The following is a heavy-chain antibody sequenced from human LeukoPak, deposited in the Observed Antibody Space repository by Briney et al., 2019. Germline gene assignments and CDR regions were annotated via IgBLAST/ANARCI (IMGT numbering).Heavy chain of an antibody. Sequence: ASVKVSCKASGYTFTSYGISWVRQAPGQGLEWMGWISAYNGNTNYAQKLQGKVTMTTDTSTSTAYMELRSLRSDDTAVYYCARGYQWLPLDAFDIWGQGTMVTVSS. CDR1: GYTFTSYG. CDR3: ARGYQWLPLDAFDI. V-gene: IGHV1-18*01. D-gene: IGHD6-19*01. J-gene: IGHJ3*02. CDR2: ISAYNGNT.